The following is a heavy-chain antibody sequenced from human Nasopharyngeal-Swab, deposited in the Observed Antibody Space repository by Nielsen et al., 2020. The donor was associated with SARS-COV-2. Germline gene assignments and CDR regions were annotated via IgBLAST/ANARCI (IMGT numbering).Heavy chain of an antibody. V-gene: IGHV3-23*01. CDR2: VTSCGSSA. CDR3: ALPTWALRSFDLLLHF. J-gene: IGHJ4*02. Sequence: ESLKTPCRASGFALRNYVLSWVRPAPGKGLEGVSTVTSCGSSAYYADSVKGRFPITSDNSKNTLYLQTGSLRREGTAVYYCALPTWALRSFDLLLHFWGQGTVVTVSS. CDR1: GFALRNYV. D-gene: IGHD3-9*01.